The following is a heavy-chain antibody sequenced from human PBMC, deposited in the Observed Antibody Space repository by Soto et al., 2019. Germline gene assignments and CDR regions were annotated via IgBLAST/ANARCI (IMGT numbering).Heavy chain of an antibody. CDR2: FNPEDGGI. Sequence: QVYLVQSGVEVKKPGASVKVSCKVSGYNLTELPIHWVRQAPGKGLEWMGGFNPEDGGIIYAQKFQGRVTMTEVTSTDTAYMQVTSLSSEDTAVYYCATRDPLWYVLDYWGQGTLVTVSS. CDR1: GYNLTELP. J-gene: IGHJ4*02. CDR3: ATRDPLWYVLDY. V-gene: IGHV1-24*01. D-gene: IGHD2-15*01.